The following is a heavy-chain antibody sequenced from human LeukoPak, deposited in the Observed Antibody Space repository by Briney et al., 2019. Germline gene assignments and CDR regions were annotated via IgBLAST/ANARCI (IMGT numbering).Heavy chain of an antibody. Sequence: PGGSLRLSCAASGFTFSSYWMSWVRQAPGKGLEWVANIKQDGSEKYYVDSVKGRFTIPRDNAKNSLYLQMKSLRAEDTAVYYCARSGVRGVIRYYYYMDVWGKGTTVTISS. CDR3: ARSGVRGVIRYYYYMDV. V-gene: IGHV3-7*01. J-gene: IGHJ6*03. CDR2: IKQDGSEK. D-gene: IGHD3-10*01. CDR1: GFTFSSYW.